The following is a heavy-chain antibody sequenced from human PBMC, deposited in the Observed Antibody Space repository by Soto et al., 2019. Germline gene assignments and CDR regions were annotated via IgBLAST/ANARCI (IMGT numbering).Heavy chain of an antibody. Sequence: SETLSLTCTVSGGSISSGDYYWSWIRQPPGKGLEWIGYIYYSGSTYYNPSLKSRVTISVDTSKNQFSLKLSSVTAADTAVYYCASRVSYYDILTGYYRAYYFDYWGQGTLVTVSS. CDR2: IYYSGST. V-gene: IGHV4-30-4*01. CDR3: ASRVSYYDILTGYYRAYYFDY. CDR1: GGSISSGDYY. D-gene: IGHD3-9*01. J-gene: IGHJ4*02.